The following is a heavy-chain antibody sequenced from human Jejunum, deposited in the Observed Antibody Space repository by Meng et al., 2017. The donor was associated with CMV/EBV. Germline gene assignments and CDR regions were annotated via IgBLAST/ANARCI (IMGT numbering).Heavy chain of an antibody. J-gene: IGHJ4*02. CDR3: ARALLPTRRLAGTLYPDS. CDR1: IGYA. D-gene: IGHD6-19*01. Sequence: IGYAMHWARQAPGRGLEWAAFISYDGSDKYCADSVKGRFTISRDDSRNTLYLQMNSLRAEDTAVYYCARALLPTRRLAGTLYPDSWGQGTLVTVSS. CDR2: ISYDGSDK. V-gene: IGHV3-30*04.